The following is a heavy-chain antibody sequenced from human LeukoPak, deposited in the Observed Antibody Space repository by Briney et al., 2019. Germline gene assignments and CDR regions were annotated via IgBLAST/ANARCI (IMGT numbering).Heavy chain of an antibody. V-gene: IGHV3-9*01. CDR2: ISWNSGSI. D-gene: IGHD5-18*01. CDR3: AKDLSVDTAMGPGYYYGMDV. J-gene: IGHJ6*02. CDR1: GFTFDDYA. Sequence: PGGSLRLSCAASGFTFDDYAMHWVRQAPGKGLEWVSGISWNSGSIGYADSVKGRFTISRDNAKNSLYLQMNSLRAEDTALYYCAKDLSVDTAMGPGYYYGMDVWGQGTTVTVSS.